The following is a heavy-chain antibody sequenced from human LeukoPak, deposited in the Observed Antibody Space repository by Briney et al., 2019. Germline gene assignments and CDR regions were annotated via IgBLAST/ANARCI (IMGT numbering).Heavy chain of an antibody. D-gene: IGHD3-22*01. CDR2: IYYSGST. CDR1: GGSFSGYY. J-gene: IGHJ6*02. CDR3: ARVGGYYDSSGYYSPLPFYYYYGMDV. Sequence: PSETLSLTCAVYGGSFSGYYWSWIRQPPGKGLEWIGYIYYSGSTNYNPSLKSRVTISVDTSKNQFSLKLSSVTAADTAVYYCARVGGYYDSSGYYSPLPFYYYYGMDVWGQGTTVTVSS. V-gene: IGHV4-59*01.